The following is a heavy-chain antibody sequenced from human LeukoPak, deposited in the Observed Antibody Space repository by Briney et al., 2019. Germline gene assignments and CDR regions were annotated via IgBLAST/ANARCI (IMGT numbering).Heavy chain of an antibody. CDR2: IKREGGDR. J-gene: IGHJ6*03. CDR1: GFTFSSNG. CDR3: ARVAVAGIYFYYYMDV. D-gene: IGHD6-13*01. Sequence: GGSLRLSCATSGFTFSSNGMSWVRQAPGKGLEWVAYIKREGGDRYYVDSVKGRFTISKDNTKNSLYLQMNSLRAEDTAVYYCARVAVAGIYFYYYMDVWGKGTTVTVSS. V-gene: IGHV3-7*01.